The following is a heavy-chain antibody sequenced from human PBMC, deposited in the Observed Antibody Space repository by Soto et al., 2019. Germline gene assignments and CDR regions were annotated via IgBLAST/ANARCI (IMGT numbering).Heavy chain of an antibody. D-gene: IGHD3-3*01. CDR3: ARDYAYYDFTHLPLGFDY. CDR1: GFTFSSYA. V-gene: IGHV3-30-3*01. CDR2: ISYDGSNK. J-gene: IGHJ4*02. Sequence: GGSLRLSCAASGFTFSSYAMHWVRQAPGKGLEWVAVISYDGSNKYYADSVKGRFTISRDNSKNTLYLQMNSLRAEDTAVYYCARDYAYYDFTHLPLGFDYWGQGTLVTVSS.